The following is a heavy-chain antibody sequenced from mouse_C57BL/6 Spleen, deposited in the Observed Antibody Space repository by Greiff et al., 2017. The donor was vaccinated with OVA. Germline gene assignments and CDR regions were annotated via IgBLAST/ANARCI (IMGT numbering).Heavy chain of an antibody. Sequence: EVKLVASGGGLVQPKGSLKLSCAASGFSFNTYAMNWVRQAPGKGLEWVARLRSKSNNYATYYADSVKDRFTISRDDSESMLYLQMNNLKTEDTAMYYCVRHGGGFYYDYEGAMDYWGQGTSVTVSS. D-gene: IGHD2-4*01. CDR2: LRSKSNNYAT. CDR1: GFSFNTYA. CDR3: VRHGGGFYYDYEGAMDY. J-gene: IGHJ4*01. V-gene: IGHV10-1*01.